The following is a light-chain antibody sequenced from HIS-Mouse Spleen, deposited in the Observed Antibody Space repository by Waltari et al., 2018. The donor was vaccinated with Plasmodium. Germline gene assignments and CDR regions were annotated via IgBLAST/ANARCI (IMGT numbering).Light chain of an antibody. V-gene: IGLV3-10*01. CDR3: YSTDSSGNHRV. J-gene: IGLJ3*02. Sequence: SYELPQPPSVSVSPGQTARITCSGDALPKKSASWYQQKPGQAPVLVIYEDSKRPSGIPERFSGSSSGTMATLTISGAQVEDEADYYCYSTDSSGNHRVFGGGTKLTVL. CDR1: ALPKKS. CDR2: EDS.